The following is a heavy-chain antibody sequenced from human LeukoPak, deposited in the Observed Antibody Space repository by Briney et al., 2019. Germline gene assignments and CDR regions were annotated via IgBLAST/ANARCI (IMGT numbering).Heavy chain of an antibody. CDR2: IRYDGSNK. CDR1: GFTFSSCG. Sequence: PGGSLRLSCAASGFTFSSCGMHWVRQAPGKGLEWVAFIRYDGSNKYYADSVKGRFTISRDNSKNTLYLQMNSLRAEDTAVYYCAKDGSRRDEAFDIWGQGTMVTVSS. J-gene: IGHJ3*02. D-gene: IGHD5-24*01. CDR3: AKDGSRRDEAFDI. V-gene: IGHV3-30*02.